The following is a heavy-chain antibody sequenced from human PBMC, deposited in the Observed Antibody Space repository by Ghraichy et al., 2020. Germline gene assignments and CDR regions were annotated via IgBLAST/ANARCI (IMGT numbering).Heavy chain of an antibody. CDR2: IYWDDDK. V-gene: IGHV2-5*02. J-gene: IGHJ4*02. D-gene: IGHD4-17*01. CDR1: GFSLTTDGVG. Sequence: SGPTLVKPTQTLTLTCTFSGFSLTTDGVGVGWIRQPPGKALEWLAVIYWDDDKRYSPSLETRPTITKDTSKNQVVLTMTNMDPVDTGTYYCAYRRSTVTTRYFDYWGQGTLVTVSS. CDR3: AYRRSTVTTRYFDY.